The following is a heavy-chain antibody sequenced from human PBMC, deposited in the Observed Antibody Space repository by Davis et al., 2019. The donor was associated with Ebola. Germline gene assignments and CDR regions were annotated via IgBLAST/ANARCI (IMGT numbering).Heavy chain of an antibody. CDR1: GLTFSSYW. V-gene: IGHV3-7*03. Sequence: GGSLRLSCAASGLTFSSYWMSWVRQAPGKGLEWVANIKQDGSENYYVDSVKGRFTISRDNAKNSLYLQMNSLRAEDTAVYYCASHDKYSSGWYYYYGMDVWGQGTTVTVSS. J-gene: IGHJ6*02. CDR2: IKQDGSEN. D-gene: IGHD6-19*01. CDR3: ASHDKYSSGWYYYYGMDV.